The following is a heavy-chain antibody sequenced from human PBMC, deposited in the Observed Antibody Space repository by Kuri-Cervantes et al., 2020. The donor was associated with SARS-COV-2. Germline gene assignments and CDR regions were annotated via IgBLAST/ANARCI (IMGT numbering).Heavy chain of an antibody. Sequence: GESLKISCAVSGFTFTSHAMHWVRQAPGKGLEWVALISYDGSNKFYADSVKGRFTISRDNAKNTLYLQMNSLRAEDTAVYYCAEAGYSNRLSIRGQGTLVTVSS. V-gene: IGHV3-30*03. J-gene: IGHJ4*02. CDR3: AEAGYSNRLSI. D-gene: IGHD4-11*01. CDR2: ISYDGSNK. CDR1: GFTFTSHA.